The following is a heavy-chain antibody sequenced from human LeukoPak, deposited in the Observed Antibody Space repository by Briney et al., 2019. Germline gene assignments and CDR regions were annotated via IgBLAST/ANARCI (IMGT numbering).Heavy chain of an antibody. Sequence: PSETLSLTCIVSGGALSNDYWSWIRQPPGKGLEWIAFTSYSGSTNYNPSLRSRVTISIDTSKNQFSLKLTSVTAADTAVYFCAKSNSNYLPFDYWGQGTLVTVSS. D-gene: IGHD4-11*01. V-gene: IGHV4-59*13. CDR3: AKSNSNYLPFDY. CDR2: TSYSGST. J-gene: IGHJ4*02. CDR1: GGALSNDY.